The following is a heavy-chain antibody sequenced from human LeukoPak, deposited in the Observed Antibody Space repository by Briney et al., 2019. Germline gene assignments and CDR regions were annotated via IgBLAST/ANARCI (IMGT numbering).Heavy chain of an antibody. Sequence: GGSLRLSCAASGFTFGSYAMNWVRQAPGKGLEWVSALSGSGGSTFYADSVKGRFTISRDNSKNTLYLQMNSLRAEDTAVYYCAKDKSYGSDYWAREPWSPSPQ. D-gene: IGHD1-26*01. J-gene: IGHJ4*02. CDR2: LSGSGGST. V-gene: IGHV3-23*01. CDR1: GFTFGSYA. CDR3: AKDKSYGSDY.